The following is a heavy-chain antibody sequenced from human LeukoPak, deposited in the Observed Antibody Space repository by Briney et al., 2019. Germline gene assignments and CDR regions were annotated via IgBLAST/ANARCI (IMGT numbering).Heavy chain of an antibody. V-gene: IGHV4-34*01. J-gene: IGHJ6*04. CDR2: INHSGST. Sequence: PSETLSLTCAVYGGSFSGYYWSWIRQPPGKGLEWIGEINHSGSTNYNPSLKSRVTISVDTSKNQFSLKLSSVTAADTAVYCCARGVPASRYYYYYGMDVWGKGTTVTVSS. CDR1: GGSFSGYY. D-gene: IGHD2-15*01. CDR3: ARGVPASRYYYYYGMDV.